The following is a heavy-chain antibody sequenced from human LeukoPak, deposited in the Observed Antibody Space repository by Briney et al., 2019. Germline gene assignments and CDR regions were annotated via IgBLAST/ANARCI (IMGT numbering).Heavy chain of an antibody. J-gene: IGHJ4*02. V-gene: IGHV3-30*04. CDR3: VRDNYGGILDF. CDR1: GFTFTRYT. D-gene: IGHD2-21*01. Sequence: GGSLRLSCAASGFTFTRYTMHWVRQAPGKGLEWVAVVLYDGSKKYYADSVKGRFTLSRDNSKNTLSLQMNTLRADDTAMYYCVRDNYGGILDFWGQGTLVTVSP. CDR2: VLYDGSKK.